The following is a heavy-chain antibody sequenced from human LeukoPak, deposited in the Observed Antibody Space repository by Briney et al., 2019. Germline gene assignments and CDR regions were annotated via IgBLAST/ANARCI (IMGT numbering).Heavy chain of an antibody. CDR1: GGSFSGYY. D-gene: IGHD3-10*01. V-gene: IGHV4-34*01. CDR2: INHSGST. Sequence: PSETLSLTCAVYGGSFSGYYWSWIRQPPGKGLEWIGEINHSGSTNYNPSLKSRVTISIDTSKNQFSLKLSSVTAADTAVYYCARGITYYYGSGSSSYFDYWGQGTLVTVSS. J-gene: IGHJ4*02. CDR3: ARGITYYYGSGSSSYFDY.